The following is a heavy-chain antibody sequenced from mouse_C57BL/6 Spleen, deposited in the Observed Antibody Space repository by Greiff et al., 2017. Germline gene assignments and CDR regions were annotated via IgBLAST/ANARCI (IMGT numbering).Heavy chain of an antibody. J-gene: IGHJ1*03. D-gene: IGHD1-1*01. CDR2: INYDGSST. CDR1: GFTFSDYY. V-gene: IGHV5-16*01. CDR3: ARDGGYGSSHWYFDV. Sequence: EVMLVESEGGLVQPGRSLTLSCTASGFTFSDYYMAWVRQVPEKGLEWVANINYDGSSTYYLDSLQSRFIISRDNSKNILYLQMSSLKSEDTATYYCARDGGYGSSHWYFDVWGTGTTVTVSS.